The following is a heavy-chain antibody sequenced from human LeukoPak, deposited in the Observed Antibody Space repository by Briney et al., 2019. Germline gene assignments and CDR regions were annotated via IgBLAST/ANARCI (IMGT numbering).Heavy chain of an antibody. J-gene: IGHJ4*02. CDR3: ARGSYYDSSGYYDY. CDR2: IWYDGSNK. CDR1: GFTFSSYG. D-gene: IGHD3-22*01. Sequence: GGSLRLSCAASGFTFSSYGMHWVRQAPGKGLEWVAVIWYDGSNKYYADSVKGRFTISRDNSKNTLYLQTNSLRAEDTAVYYCARGSYYDSSGYYDYWGQGTLVTVSS. V-gene: IGHV3-33*01.